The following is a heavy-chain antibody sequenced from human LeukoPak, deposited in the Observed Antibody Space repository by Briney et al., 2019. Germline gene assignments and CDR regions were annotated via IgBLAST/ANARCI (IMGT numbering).Heavy chain of an antibody. J-gene: IGHJ4*02. V-gene: IGHV1-18*01. CDR3: ARDRLNYDFHPYYFDS. CDR1: GYTFTSYG. Sequence: ASVKVSCKASGYTFTSYGISWVRQAPGQGLEWMGWISAYNGNTNYAQKLQGRVTMTTDTSTSTAYMELRSLRSDDTAVYYCARDRLNYDFHPYYFDSWGQGTLVTVSS. CDR2: ISAYNGNT. D-gene: IGHD3-3*01.